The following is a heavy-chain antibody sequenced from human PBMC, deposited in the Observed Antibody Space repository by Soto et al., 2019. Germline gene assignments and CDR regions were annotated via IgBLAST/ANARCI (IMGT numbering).Heavy chain of an antibody. CDR3: ARGVVSTCYFDY. CDR2: SRDKVHSHTT. D-gene: IGHD5-12*01. V-gene: IGHV3-72*01. Sequence: EVQLAESGGGLVQPGGSLRLSCAASGFTFSDHYMDWVRQAPGKGLEWVGRSRDKVHSHTTEYAASVKGRFTISRGDSENSLYLQINSLKTVDTAVYYCARGVVSTCYFDYWGQGTLVSVSS. J-gene: IGHJ4*02. CDR1: GFTFSDHY.